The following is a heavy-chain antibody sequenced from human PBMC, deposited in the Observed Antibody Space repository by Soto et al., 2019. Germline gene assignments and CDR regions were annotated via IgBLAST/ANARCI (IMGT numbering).Heavy chain of an antibody. D-gene: IGHD3-16*02. Sequence: EVPLVESGGGLVQPGGSLRLSCAASGFTFSSYWMSWVRQAPGKGLEWVANIKQDGSEKYYVDSVKGRFTISRDNAKNSLYLLMNSLRAEDTAVYYCARAPEVWGSYRLSYFDYWGQGTLVTVSS. CDR3: ARAPEVWGSYRLSYFDY. J-gene: IGHJ4*02. CDR2: IKQDGSEK. CDR1: GFTFSSYW. V-gene: IGHV3-7*01.